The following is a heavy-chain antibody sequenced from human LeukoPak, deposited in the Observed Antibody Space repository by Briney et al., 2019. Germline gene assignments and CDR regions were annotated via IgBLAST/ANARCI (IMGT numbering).Heavy chain of an antibody. CDR2: FYTGGST. V-gene: IGHV4-4*07. D-gene: IGHD1-26*01. CDR3: ATVEVGTVDVFDI. Sequence: PSETLSLTCTVSGGSVTNYHGSWIRQPAGKGLEWIARFYTGGSTTYNPSLNGRATMSVDTSMNHFSLKLTSVTAADTAIYYCATVEVGTVDVFDIWRQGTMLTVSS. CDR1: GGSVTNYH. J-gene: IGHJ3*02.